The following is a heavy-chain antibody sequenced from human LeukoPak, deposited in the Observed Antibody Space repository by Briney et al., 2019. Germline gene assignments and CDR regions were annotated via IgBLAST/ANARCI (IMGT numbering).Heavy chain of an antibody. V-gene: IGHV4-34*01. CDR3: ARRLLNWFDP. J-gene: IGHJ5*02. CDR2: INHSGST. CDR1: GGSFSGYY. Sequence: SETLSLTCAVYGGSFSGYYWSWIRQPPGKGLEWIGEINHSGSTNYNPSLKSRVTISVDTSKNQFSLKLSSVTAADTAVYYCARRLLNWFDPWGQGTLVTVSS. D-gene: IGHD2/OR15-2a*01.